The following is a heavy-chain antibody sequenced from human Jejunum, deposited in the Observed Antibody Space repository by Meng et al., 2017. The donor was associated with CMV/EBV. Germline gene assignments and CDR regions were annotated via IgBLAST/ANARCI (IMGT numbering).Heavy chain of an antibody. CDR1: GGSISSNGYY. V-gene: IGHV4-39*07. CDR2: IYYAGST. Sequence: CTVSGGSISSNGYYWGWFRQPPGKGLEWIGSIYYAGSTYYNPSLKSRVTISSDTSKNEFSLNLKSMTAADTAVYYCARNGFYSLDFWGQGTLVTVSS. D-gene: IGHD3-22*01. CDR3: ARNGFYSLDF. J-gene: IGHJ4*02.